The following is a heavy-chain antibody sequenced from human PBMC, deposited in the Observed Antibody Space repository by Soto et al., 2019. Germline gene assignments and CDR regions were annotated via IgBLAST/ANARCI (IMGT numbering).Heavy chain of an antibody. CDR3: AKDKDWSGVYGMDV. CDR2: INGGSTT. D-gene: IGHD3-3*01. CDR1: GFTFSSYA. J-gene: IGHJ6*02. Sequence: GGSLRLSCAASGFTFSSYAMSWVRQAPGKGLEWITSINGGSTTYYADSVKGRFTISRDNSKNTLYLQMNSLRAEDTAVYYCAKDKDWSGVYGMDVWGQGATVTVSS. V-gene: IGHV3-23*01.